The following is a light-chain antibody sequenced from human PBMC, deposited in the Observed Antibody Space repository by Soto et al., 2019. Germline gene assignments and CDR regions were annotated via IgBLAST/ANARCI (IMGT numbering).Light chain of an antibody. CDR3: QHYNSYSEA. CDR1: QTISSW. V-gene: IGKV1-5*03. CDR2: KAS. Sequence: DIQMTQSPSTLPVSVGDRVTITVRASQTISSWLAWYQQKPGKAPKLLIYKASTLKSGVPSRFSGSGSGTEFTLTISSLQPDDFATYYCQHYNSYSEAFGQGTKVDIK. J-gene: IGKJ1*01.